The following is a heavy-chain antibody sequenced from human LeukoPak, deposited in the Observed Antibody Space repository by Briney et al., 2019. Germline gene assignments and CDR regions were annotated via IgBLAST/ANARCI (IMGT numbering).Heavy chain of an antibody. D-gene: IGHD4-17*01. CDR2: ISSSSSTI. V-gene: IGHV3-48*02. CDR3: ARRYGDYEGSFEY. CDR1: GFTFSNYA. J-gene: IGHJ4*02. Sequence: GGSLRLSCAASGFTFSNYAMSWARQAPGKGLEWVSYISSSSSTIYYADSVKGRFTISRDNAKKSLYLQMNSLRDEDTAVYYCARRYGDYEGSFEYWGQGTLVTVSS.